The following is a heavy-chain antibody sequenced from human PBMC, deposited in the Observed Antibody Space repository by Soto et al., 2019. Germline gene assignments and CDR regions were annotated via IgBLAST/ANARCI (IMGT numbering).Heavy chain of an antibody. V-gene: IGHV3-23*01. D-gene: IGHD1-26*01. J-gene: IGHJ4*02. CDR3: AKLGTMGVFDN. CDR1: GFTFSSYA. CDR2: ITFRGDYT. Sequence: EVQLLESGGGLVSPGGSLRLSCAASGFTFSSYAMSWVRQAPGKGLGWLAGITFRGDYTYYADSVKGRFSLSRDNSRNRLDLQMNNLKVEDTALYYCAKLGTMGVFDNWGQGTLLTVSS.